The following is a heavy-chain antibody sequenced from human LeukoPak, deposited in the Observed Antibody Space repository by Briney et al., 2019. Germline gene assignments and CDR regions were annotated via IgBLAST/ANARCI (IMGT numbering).Heavy chain of an antibody. CDR1: GYTFTAYY. Sequence: ASVKVSCKTSGYTFTAYYIHWLRQAPGQGLEWMGWINPNSGGTNYAQKFQGRVTMTRDTSISTAYMELSRLRSDDTAVYYCARGKAYGSGSPFDYWGQGTLVTVSS. D-gene: IGHD3-10*01. J-gene: IGHJ4*02. CDR2: INPNSGGT. CDR3: ARGKAYGSGSPFDY. V-gene: IGHV1-2*02.